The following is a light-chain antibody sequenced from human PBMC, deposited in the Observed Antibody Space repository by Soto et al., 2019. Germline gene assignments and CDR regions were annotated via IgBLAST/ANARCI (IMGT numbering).Light chain of an antibody. CDR1: SSDVGGYNY. CDR2: DVS. Sequence: QSVLTQPASVSGPPGQSITISCTGTSSDVGGYNYVSWYQQHPGKAPKLMIYDVSNRPSGVSNRFSGSKSGNTASLTISGLQAEDDADYYCSSYTSSSTYVFGTGTKVTV. CDR3: SSYTSSSTYV. V-gene: IGLV2-14*01. J-gene: IGLJ1*01.